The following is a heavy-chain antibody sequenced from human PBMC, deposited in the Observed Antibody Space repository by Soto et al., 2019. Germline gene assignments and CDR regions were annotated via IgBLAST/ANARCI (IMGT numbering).Heavy chain of an antibody. D-gene: IGHD4-17*01. CDR3: ATILTTVTVPPEYYFDY. J-gene: IGHJ4*02. Sequence: GGSLRLSCAASGFTFSSYAMSWVRQAPGKGLEWVSAISGSGGSTYYADSVKGRFTISRDNAKNSLYLQMNSLRAEDTAVYYCATILTTVTVPPEYYFDYWGQGTLVTVSS. CDR1: GFTFSSYA. V-gene: IGHV3-23*01. CDR2: ISGSGGST.